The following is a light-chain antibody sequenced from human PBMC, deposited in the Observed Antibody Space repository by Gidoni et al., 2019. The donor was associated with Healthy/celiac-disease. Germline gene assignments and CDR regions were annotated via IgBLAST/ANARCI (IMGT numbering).Light chain of an antibody. CDR1: KVGDKY. V-gene: IGLV3-1*01. CDR3: QAWDSSTAWV. CDR2: QDS. Sequence: SYELNPPPSVYVSPGQTASITCSGDKVGDKYACLYQQKPGQSPVLVIYQDSKRPSGIPERFSGSNSCNTATLTISGTQAMDEADYYCQAWDSSTAWVFGGGTKLTVL. J-gene: IGLJ3*02.